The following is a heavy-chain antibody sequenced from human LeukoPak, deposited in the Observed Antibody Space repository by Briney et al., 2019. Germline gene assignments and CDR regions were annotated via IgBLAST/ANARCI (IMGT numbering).Heavy chain of an antibody. CDR3: AREKAGGFGGSPARYFYY. D-gene: IGHD3-16*01. CDR2: IIPIFGTA. CDR1: GGTFSSYA. Sequence: SVKVSCKASGGTFSSYAISWVRQAPGQGLEWMRGIIPIFGTANYAQKFQGRVTITTDESTSTAYMELSSLRSEDTAVYYCAREKAGGFGGSPARYFYYWGQGTLVTVSS. J-gene: IGHJ4*02. V-gene: IGHV1-69*05.